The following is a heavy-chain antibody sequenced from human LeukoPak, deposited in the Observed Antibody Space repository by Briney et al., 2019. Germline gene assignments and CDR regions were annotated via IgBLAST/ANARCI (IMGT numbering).Heavy chain of an antibody. CDR3: ARDTHHYDFWSGYYNWFDP. J-gene: IGHJ5*02. Sequence: GGSLRLSCAASGFTFSDYYMIWIRQAPGKGLEWVSYISSSGSTIYYADSVKGRFTISRDNAKNSLYLQMNSLRAEDTAVYYCARDTHHYDFWSGYYNWFDPWGQGTLVTVSS. D-gene: IGHD3-3*01. CDR1: GFTFSDYY. CDR2: ISSSGSTI. V-gene: IGHV3-11*01.